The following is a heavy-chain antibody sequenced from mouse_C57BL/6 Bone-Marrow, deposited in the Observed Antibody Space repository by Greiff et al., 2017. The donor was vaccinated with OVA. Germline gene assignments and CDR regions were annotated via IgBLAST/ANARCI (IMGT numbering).Heavy chain of an antibody. V-gene: IGHV5-6*01. CDR2: ISSGGSYT. D-gene: IGHD3-2*02. J-gene: IGHJ3*01. CDR1: GFTFSSYG. CDR3: ARPRQLRLPAWFAY. Sequence: EVQGVESGGDLVKPGGSLKLSCAASGFTFSSYGMSWVRQTPDKRLEWVATISSGGSYTYYPDSVKGRFTISRDNAKNTLYLQMSSLKSEDTAMYYCARPRQLRLPAWFAYWGQGTLVTVSA.